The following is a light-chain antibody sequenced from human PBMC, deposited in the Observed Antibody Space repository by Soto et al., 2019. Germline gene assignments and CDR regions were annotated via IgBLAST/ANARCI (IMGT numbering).Light chain of an antibody. J-gene: IGKJ2*01. CDR3: QQYNSYSYT. V-gene: IGKV1-5*01. CDR1: QSISRW. Sequence: DIQMTQSPSTLSASVGDRDTITCRPSQSISRWLAWSQQKPGKAPKVLIYDASSLESGVPSRFSGSGSGTEFTLTISSLQPDDFAIYCCQQYNSYSYTFGQGTKLEIK. CDR2: DAS.